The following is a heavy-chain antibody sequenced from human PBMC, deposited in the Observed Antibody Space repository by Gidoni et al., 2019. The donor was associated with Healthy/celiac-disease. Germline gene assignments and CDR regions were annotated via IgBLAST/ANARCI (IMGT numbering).Heavy chain of an antibody. CDR2: IYYSGST. J-gene: IGHJ4*02. CDR1: GGSISSSSYY. CDR3: ARQSFGSDFDY. D-gene: IGHD3-16*01. Sequence: QLQLQESGPGLVQPSETLSLTCTVSGGSISSSSYYWGWIRQPPGKGLEWIGSIYYSGSTYYNPSLKSRVTISVDTSKNQFSLKLSSVTAADTAVYYCARQSFGSDFDYWGQGTLVTVSS. V-gene: IGHV4-39*01.